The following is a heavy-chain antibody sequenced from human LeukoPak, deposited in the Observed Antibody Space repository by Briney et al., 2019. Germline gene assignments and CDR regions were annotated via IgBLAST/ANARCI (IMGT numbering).Heavy chain of an antibody. CDR1: GFTFDDYA. V-gene: IGHV3-9*01. J-gene: IGHJ4*02. Sequence: PGRSLRLSCAASGFTFDDYAMHWVRQAPGKGLEWVSGISWNSGSIGYADSVKGRFTISRDNAKNSLYLQMNSLRAEDTALYYCAKGGDYYFDYWGQGTLVTVSS. D-gene: IGHD2-21*02. CDR2: ISWNSGSI. CDR3: AKGGDYYFDY.